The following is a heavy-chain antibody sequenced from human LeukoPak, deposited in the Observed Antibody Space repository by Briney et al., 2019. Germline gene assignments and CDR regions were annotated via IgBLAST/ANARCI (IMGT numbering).Heavy chain of an antibody. CDR3: ARHLGRITANWFDP. V-gene: IGHV4-38-2*02. CDR1: GYSISSGNY. Sequence: SETLSLTCTVSGYSISSGNYWDWIRQPPGKGLEWIGSIYYSGSTYYNPSLKSRVTISVDTSKNQFSLKLSSVTAADTAVYYCARHLGRITANWFDPWGQGTLVTVSS. J-gene: IGHJ5*02. CDR2: IYYSGST. D-gene: IGHD3-16*01.